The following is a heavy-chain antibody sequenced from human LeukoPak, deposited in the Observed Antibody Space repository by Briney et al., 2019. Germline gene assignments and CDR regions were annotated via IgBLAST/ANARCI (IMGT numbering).Heavy chain of an antibody. V-gene: IGHV4-4*07. Sequence: KPSDTLSLTCTVSGGSISSYYWSWIRQPAGKGLEWIGRIYTSGSNNYNPSLKRRVTIPVDTSKNQFSMKLSYVTAAETAVYYCAGMVTPTSIAARHDYGMDVWGQGSTVTVCS. CDR1: GGSISSYY. CDR3: AGMVTPTSIAARHDYGMDV. J-gene: IGHJ6*02. CDR2: IYTSGSN. D-gene: IGHD6-6*01.